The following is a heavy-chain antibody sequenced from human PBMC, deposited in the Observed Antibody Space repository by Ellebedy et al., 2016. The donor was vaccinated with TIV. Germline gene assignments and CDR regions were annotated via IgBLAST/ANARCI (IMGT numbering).Heavy chain of an antibody. Sequence: GESLKISCAASGFTVSRNYMSWVRQAPGKGLEWVSVISSGGSTYYADSVKGRFTISRDTSKNTLYLQMNSLRAEDTAVYYCARDPGYSSSWYPYYYGMDVWGQGTTVTVSS. V-gene: IGHV3-66*01. J-gene: IGHJ6*02. D-gene: IGHD6-13*01. CDR3: ARDPGYSSSWYPYYYGMDV. CDR2: ISSGGST. CDR1: GFTVSRNY.